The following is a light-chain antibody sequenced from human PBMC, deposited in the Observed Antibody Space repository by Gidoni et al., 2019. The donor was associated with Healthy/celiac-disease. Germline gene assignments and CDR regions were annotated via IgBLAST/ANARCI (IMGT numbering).Light chain of an antibody. CDR1: KLGDKY. CDR2: QDS. CDR3: QAWDSSTAV. J-gene: IGLJ2*01. V-gene: IGLV3-1*01. Sequence: SYELPQPPSVSVSPGQTASLTCSGDKLGDKYACWYQQKPGQSPVLVIYQDSKRPSGIPERFSGSNSGNTATLTISGTQAMDEADYYCQAWDSSTAVFGGGTKLTVL.